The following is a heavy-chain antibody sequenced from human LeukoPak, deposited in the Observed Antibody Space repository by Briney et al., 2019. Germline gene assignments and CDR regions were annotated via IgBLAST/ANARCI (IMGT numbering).Heavy chain of an antibody. CDR2: ISSSSSTT. Sequence: PGGSLRLSCAASGFSFISYSMNWVRQAPGKGLEWISYISSSSSTTHYADSVKGRFTISRDNAKNSLYLQMNSLRAEDTAVCYCESGGVQHWGQGTLVTVSS. D-gene: IGHD2-15*01. CDR3: ESGGVQH. J-gene: IGHJ1*01. CDR1: GFSFISYS. V-gene: IGHV3-48*01.